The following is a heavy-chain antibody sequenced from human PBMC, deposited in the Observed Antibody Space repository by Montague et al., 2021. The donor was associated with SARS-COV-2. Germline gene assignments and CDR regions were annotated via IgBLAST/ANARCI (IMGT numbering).Heavy chain of an antibody. CDR3: ARESSSSWSNIDAFDI. J-gene: IGHJ3*02. Sequence: SLRLSCAASGFTFSSYWMSWVRQAPGKGLEWVANIKQDGSEKYYVDSVKGRFTISRDNAKSSLFLQMNSLRAEDTAVYYCARESSSSWSNIDAFDIWGQGTMVTVSS. V-gene: IGHV3-7*01. D-gene: IGHD6-13*01. CDR1: GFTFSSYW. CDR2: IKQDGSEK.